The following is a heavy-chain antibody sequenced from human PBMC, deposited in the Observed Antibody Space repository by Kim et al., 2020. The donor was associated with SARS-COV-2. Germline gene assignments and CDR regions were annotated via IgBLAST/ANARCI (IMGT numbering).Heavy chain of an antibody. CDR1: GFTFSSYS. J-gene: IGHJ3*02. Sequence: GGSLRLSCAASGFTFSSYSMNWVRQAPGKGLEWVSSISSSSSYIYYADSVKGRFTISRDNAQNSLYLHMNSLRAEDTTVYYCARDLTALVTQNAVDIWGQGTMLTESS. D-gene: IGHD5-18*01. CDR2: ISSSSSYI. V-gene: IGHV3-21*01. CDR3: ARDLTALVTQNAVDI.